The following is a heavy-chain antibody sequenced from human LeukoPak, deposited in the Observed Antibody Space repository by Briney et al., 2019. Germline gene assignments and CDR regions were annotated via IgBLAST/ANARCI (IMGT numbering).Heavy chain of an antibody. Sequence: SETLSLTCTVSGGSISSSSYYWSWIRQPAGKGLEWIGRIYTSGSTNYNPSLRSRVTMSVDTSKNQFSLKLSSVTAADTAVYYCAREVYGSGSYFPFDPWGQGTLVTVSS. CDR2: IYTSGST. CDR3: AREVYGSGSYFPFDP. J-gene: IGHJ5*02. V-gene: IGHV4-61*02. CDR1: GGSISSSSYY. D-gene: IGHD3-10*01.